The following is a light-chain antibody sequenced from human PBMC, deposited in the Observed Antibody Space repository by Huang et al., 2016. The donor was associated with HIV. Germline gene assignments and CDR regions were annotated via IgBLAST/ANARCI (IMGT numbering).Light chain of an antibody. Sequence: DIQMTQSPSSLSASVGDRVTITCRPSQSIRTYLNWYQQKPGKAPKLLIYSASSLQSGVSSRCSGSGSGTDFTLTISSLQPEDFATYYCQQSYTTPYTFGQGTTLEIK. CDR3: QQSYTTPYT. CDR2: SAS. J-gene: IGKJ2*01. CDR1: QSIRTY. V-gene: IGKV1-39*01.